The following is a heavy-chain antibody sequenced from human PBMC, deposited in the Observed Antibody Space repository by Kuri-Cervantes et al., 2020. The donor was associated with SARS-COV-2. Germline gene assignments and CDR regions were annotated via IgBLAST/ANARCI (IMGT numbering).Heavy chain of an antibody. CDR2: INWNGGST. CDR1: GFTFDDYG. Sequence: GESLKISCAASGFTFDDYGMSWVRQAPGKGLEWVSGINWNGGSTGYADSVKGRFTISRDNAKNSLYLQMNSPRAEDTALYHCARERSGSYDYWGQGTLVTVSS. V-gene: IGHV3-20*01. J-gene: IGHJ4*02. CDR3: ARERSGSYDY. D-gene: IGHD1-26*01.